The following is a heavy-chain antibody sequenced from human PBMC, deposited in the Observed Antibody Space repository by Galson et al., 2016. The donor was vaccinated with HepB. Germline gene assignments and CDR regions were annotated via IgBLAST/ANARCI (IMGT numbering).Heavy chain of an antibody. Sequence: SLRLSCAVSGFTVSSHYMTWVRQAPGKGLEWVSVIYSGGKTLYADSVKGRFSIYRDNSKNTLHLQMNSLRAEDTAVYYCAAEGVLRYFDSPYGMDVWGQGTTVTVSS. CDR2: IYSGGKT. D-gene: IGHD3-9*01. J-gene: IGHJ6*02. V-gene: IGHV3-53*01. CDR1: GFTVSSHY. CDR3: AAEGVLRYFDSPYGMDV.